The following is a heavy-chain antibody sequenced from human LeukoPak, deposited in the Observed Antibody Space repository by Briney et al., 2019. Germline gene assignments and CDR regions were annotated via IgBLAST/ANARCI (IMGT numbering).Heavy chain of an antibody. J-gene: IGHJ4*02. CDR1: GGSISSSSYY. D-gene: IGHD6-6*01. CDR3: ARHRGAARDPLFD. CDR2: IYYSGST. Sequence: KTSETLSLTCTVSGGSISSSSYYWGWIRQPPGKGLEWIGSIYYSGSTYYNPSLKSQVTLSVDTSKNQFSLKLSSEAAADTAVYYCARHRGAARDPLFDWGQGTLVTVSS. V-gene: IGHV4-39*01.